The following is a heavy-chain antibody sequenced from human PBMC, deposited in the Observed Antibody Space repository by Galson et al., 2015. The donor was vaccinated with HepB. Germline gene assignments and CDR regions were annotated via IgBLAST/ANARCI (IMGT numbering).Heavy chain of an antibody. Sequence: SLRLSCAASGFTFDDYGMSWVRQAPGKGLEWVSGINWNGGSTGYADSVKGRFTISRDNAKNSLYLQMNSLRAEDTALYYCARDLVNGYSSGGGYGMTSGAKGPRSPSP. J-gene: IGHJ6*02. CDR1: GFTFDDYG. D-gene: IGHD6-19*01. CDR3: ARDLVNGYSSGGGYGMTS. CDR2: INWNGGST. V-gene: IGHV3-20*04.